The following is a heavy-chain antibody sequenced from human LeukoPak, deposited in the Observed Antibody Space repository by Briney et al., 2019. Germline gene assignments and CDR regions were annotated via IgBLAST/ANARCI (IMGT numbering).Heavy chain of an antibody. V-gene: IGHV1-8*02. CDR3: ARGSRYSGYDPSTYYYYGIDV. D-gene: IGHD5-12*01. CDR1: GYTFSSYA. J-gene: IGHJ6*02. CDR2: MNPNSGNT. Sequence: ASVKVSCKASGYTFSSYAMNWVRQATGQGLEWMGWMNPNSGNTGYAQKFQGRVTMTRNTSISTAYMELSSLRSEDTAVYYCARGSRYSGYDPSTYYYYGIDVWGQGTTVTVSS.